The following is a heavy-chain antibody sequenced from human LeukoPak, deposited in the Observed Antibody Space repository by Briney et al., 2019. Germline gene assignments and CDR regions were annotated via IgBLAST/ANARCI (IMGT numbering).Heavy chain of an antibody. D-gene: IGHD6-19*01. CDR1: GFTFSSYG. J-gene: IGHJ4*02. CDR3: AKVGSGWYGAFDY. V-gene: IGHV3-30*18. Sequence: PGGSLRLSCAASGFTFSSYGMHWVRQAPGKGLEWVAVISYDGSNKYYVDSVKGRFTISRDNSKNTLYLQMNSLRAEDTAVYYCAKVGSGWYGAFDYWGQGTLVTVSS. CDR2: ISYDGSNK.